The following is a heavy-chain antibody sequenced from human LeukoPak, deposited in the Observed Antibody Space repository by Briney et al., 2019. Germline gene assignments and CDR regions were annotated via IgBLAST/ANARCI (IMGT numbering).Heavy chain of an antibody. D-gene: IGHD6-13*01. CDR3: ARSLIAAAGLFDY. CDR2: IYTSGST. Sequence: SETLSLTCTVSGGSISSYYCSWIRQPAGKGLEWIGRIYTSGSTNYNPSLKSRVTMSVDTSRNQFSLKLSSVTAADTAVYYCARSLIAAAGLFDYWGQGTLVTVSS. J-gene: IGHJ4*02. CDR1: GGSISSYY. V-gene: IGHV4-4*07.